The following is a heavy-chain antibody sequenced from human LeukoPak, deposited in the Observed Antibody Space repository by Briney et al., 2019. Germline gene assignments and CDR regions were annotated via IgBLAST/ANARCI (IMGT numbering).Heavy chain of an antibody. CDR3: ARDDLPYSVHHGMDV. CDR2: IYNSGNI. D-gene: IGHD3/OR15-3a*01. CDR1: GGSISSYY. J-gene: IGHJ6*02. Sequence: SETLPLTCTVSGGSISSYYWSWIRLPAGKGLEWIGRIYNSGNINYNPSLESRVTMSVDTSKNQVSLRLRSVTAADTAVYYCARDDLPYSVHHGMDVWGQGTTVTVSS. V-gene: IGHV4-4*07.